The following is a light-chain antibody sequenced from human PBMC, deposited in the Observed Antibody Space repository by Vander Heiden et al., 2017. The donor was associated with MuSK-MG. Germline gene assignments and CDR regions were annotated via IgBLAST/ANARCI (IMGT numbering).Light chain of an antibody. CDR2: SNN. J-gene: IGLJ2*01. Sequence: QSVLTQPPSASGTPGQRVTIPCSGSSSNIGSNTVNWYRQLPGTAPKLLIYSNNQRPSGVPDRFSGSKSGTSASLASSGLQSEDEADYYCAAWDDSLNGVVFGGGTQLTVL. CDR1: SSNIGSNT. V-gene: IGLV1-44*01. CDR3: AAWDDSLNGVV.